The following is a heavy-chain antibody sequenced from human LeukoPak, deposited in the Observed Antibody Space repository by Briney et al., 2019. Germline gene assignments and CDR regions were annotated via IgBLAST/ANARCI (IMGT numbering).Heavy chain of an antibody. CDR2: ISYDGSNK. CDR1: GFTFSTYA. J-gene: IGHJ4*02. V-gene: IGHV3-30-3*01. CDR3: ASRRLWLQNPQSAFDY. D-gene: IGHD3-22*01. Sequence: GGSLRLSCAASGFTFSTYAMHWVRQAPGKGLEWVAVISYDGSNKDYADSVKGRFTISRDNSKDTLYLQMNSLRAEDTAVYYCASRRLWLQNPQSAFDYWGQGTLVTVSS.